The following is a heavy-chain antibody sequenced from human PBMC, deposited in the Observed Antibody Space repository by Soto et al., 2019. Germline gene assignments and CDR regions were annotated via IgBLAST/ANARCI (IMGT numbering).Heavy chain of an antibody. J-gene: IGHJ6*03. Sequence: SETLSLTCTVSGDSISNSYWSWTRQPPGKGLEWIGYISHSGSTNYNPSLKSRVTISLDTSKNQFSLKLSSVTAAATAVYYCARNYYDFWSGLYYYYMDVWGKGTTVTVSS. CDR3: ARNYYDFWSGLYYYYMDV. V-gene: IGHV4-59*08. CDR2: ISHSGST. CDR1: GDSISNSY. D-gene: IGHD3-3*01.